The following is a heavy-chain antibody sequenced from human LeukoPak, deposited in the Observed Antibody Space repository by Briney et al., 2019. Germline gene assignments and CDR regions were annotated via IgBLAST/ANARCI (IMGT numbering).Heavy chain of an antibody. CDR2: FFYRGDST. Sequence: GGSLRLSCAASGFTFSSYAMSWVRQAPGKGLEWVSFFYRGDSTYYAESVRGRFTISRDNSKNTLYLLMNSLIPEDTAVYYCAREVVSTPSYFDSWGQGTLVTVSS. D-gene: IGHD2-15*01. CDR1: GFTFSSYA. J-gene: IGHJ4*02. V-gene: IGHV3-23*01. CDR3: AREVVSTPSYFDS.